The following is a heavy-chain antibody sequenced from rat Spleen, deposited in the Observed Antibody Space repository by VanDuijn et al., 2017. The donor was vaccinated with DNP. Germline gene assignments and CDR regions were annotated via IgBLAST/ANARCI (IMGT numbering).Heavy chain of an antibody. CDR2: IISDTRKT. CDR3: VTSPGSYAMDD. CDR1: GFTFNDYN. J-gene: IGHJ4*01. D-gene: IGHD5-1*01. Sequence: EVQLVESGGGLEEPGGSLSLSCATSGFTFNDYNMAWVRQAPKKGLEWVATIISDTRKTYYRDSVKGRFTISRDDAKSTLYLQMDSLRSEDTATYYCVTSPGSYAMDDWGQGASVTVSS. V-gene: IGHV5S10*01.